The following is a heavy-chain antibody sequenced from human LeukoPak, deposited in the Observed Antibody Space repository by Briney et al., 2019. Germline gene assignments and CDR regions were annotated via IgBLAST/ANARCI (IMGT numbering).Heavy chain of an antibody. V-gene: IGHV3-20*04. D-gene: IGHD3-22*01. J-gene: IGHJ3*02. CDR2: INWNGGST. CDR1: GFTFDDYG. Sequence: PGGSLRLSCAASGFTFDDYGMSWVRQAPGKGLEWVSGINWNGGSTGYADSVKGRFTISRDNAKNSLYLQMNSLRAEDTALYYCARAYDSSGYSDTPPAFDIWGQGTMVTVSS. CDR3: ARAYDSSGYSDTPPAFDI.